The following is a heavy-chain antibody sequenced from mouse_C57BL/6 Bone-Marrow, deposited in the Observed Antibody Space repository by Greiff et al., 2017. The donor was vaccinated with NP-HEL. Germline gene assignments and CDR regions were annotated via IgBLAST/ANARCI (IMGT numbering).Heavy chain of an antibody. CDR2: SRNKANDYTT. CDR3: ARGYYGSLYWYFDV. CDR1: GFTFSDFY. V-gene: IGHV7-1*01. D-gene: IGHD1-1*01. Sequence: EVNVVESGGGLVQSGRSLRLSCATSGFTFSDFYMEWVRQAPGKGLEWIAASRNKANDYTTEYSASVKGRFIVSRDTSQSILYLQMNALRAEDTAIYYCARGYYGSLYWYFDVWGTGTTVTVSS. J-gene: IGHJ1*03.